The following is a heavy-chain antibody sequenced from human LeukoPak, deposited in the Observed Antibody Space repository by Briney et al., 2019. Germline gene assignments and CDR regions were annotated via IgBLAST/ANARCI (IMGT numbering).Heavy chain of an antibody. CDR1: GGSIGSTPYY. D-gene: IGHD1-26*01. V-gene: IGHV4-39*02. CDR2: IFYRGTT. CDR3: ARDRGSYTTGYYFDY. J-gene: IGHJ4*02. Sequence: SETLSLTCTVSGGSIGSTPYYWAWIRQPPGKGLEWIGTIFYRGTTYYNPSLNSRVTISVDTSKNQFSLKLTFVTAADTAVYYCARDRGSYTTGYYFDYWGQGTLVTVSS.